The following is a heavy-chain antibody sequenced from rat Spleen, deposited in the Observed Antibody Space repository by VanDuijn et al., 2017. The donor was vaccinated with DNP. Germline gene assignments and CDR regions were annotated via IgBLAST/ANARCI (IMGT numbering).Heavy chain of an antibody. Sequence: QVQLKESGPGLVQPSQTLSLTCTVSGLSLISNSISWIRQPPGKGLEWIGAIWSGGSTDYKSALKSRLSISRDTSKSQVLLKMNSLQTEDTAMYFCARYPGITVSYYAMDAWGQGTSVTVSS. CDR3: ARYPGITVSYYAMDA. CDR2: IWSGGST. CDR1: GLSLISNS. D-gene: IGHD1-4*01. J-gene: IGHJ4*01. V-gene: IGHV2-47*01.